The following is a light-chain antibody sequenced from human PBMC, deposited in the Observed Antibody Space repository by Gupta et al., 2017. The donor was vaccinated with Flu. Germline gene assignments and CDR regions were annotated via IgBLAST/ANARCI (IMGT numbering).Light chain of an antibody. CDR1: SSNIESRY. CDR3: GTWDSSLSAGL. V-gene: IGLV1-51*01. J-gene: IGLJ2*01. CDR2: DNN. Sequence: QSVLTPPPSVSAAPGQKVTIACSGSSSNIESRYVAWYQHVPGTAPKLLIYDNNQRLSGVPDRFSGSKSGTSATLDITGLQTGDEADYYCGTWDSSLSAGLFGGGTKVTV.